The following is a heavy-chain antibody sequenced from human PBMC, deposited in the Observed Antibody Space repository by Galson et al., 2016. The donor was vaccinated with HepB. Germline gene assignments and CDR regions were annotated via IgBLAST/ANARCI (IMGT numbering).Heavy chain of an antibody. CDR3: ARHLGRLRVSIYSWFDP. Sequence: SETLSLTCTVSGGSISSSSYYWGWIRQPPGKGLEWIGSIYYSGNTYYNPSLKSRVTISVDTSKNQFSLKLSSVTAADTAVYYCARHLGRLRVSIYSWFDPWGQGSLVTVSA. J-gene: IGHJ5*02. CDR2: IYYSGNT. D-gene: IGHD3-16*01. V-gene: IGHV4-39*01. CDR1: GGSISSSSYY.